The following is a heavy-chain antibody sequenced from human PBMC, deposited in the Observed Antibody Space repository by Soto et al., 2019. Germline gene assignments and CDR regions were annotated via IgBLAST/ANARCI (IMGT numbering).Heavy chain of an antibody. J-gene: IGHJ4*02. CDR1: GFTFTSYW. Sequence: PRGSLRLSCAASGFTFTSYWMSWVRQAPGKGLEWVANIKQDGSEKYYVDSVKGRFTISRDNAKNSLYLQMNSLRAEDTAVYYCERDYYDSSGYYPRFDYWGQGHLVPVSA. CDR2: IKQDGSEK. D-gene: IGHD3-22*01. CDR3: ERDYYDSSGYYPRFDY. V-gene: IGHV3-7*04.